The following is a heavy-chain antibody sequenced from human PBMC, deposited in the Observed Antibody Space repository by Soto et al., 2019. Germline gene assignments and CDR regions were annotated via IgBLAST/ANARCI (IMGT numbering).Heavy chain of an antibody. CDR1: GFTFDDYT. J-gene: IGHJ4*02. D-gene: IGHD6-19*01. Sequence: EVQLVESGGVVVQPGGSLRLPCAASGFTFDDYTMHWVRQAPGKGLEWVSLISWDGDSTYYADSVKGRFTISRDNSESSLYLQMDSLRSEDTAFYYWAKDITGRGCFSLDYWGQGTLVTVSS. CDR3: AKDITGRGCFSLDY. CDR2: ISWDGDST. V-gene: IGHV3-43*01.